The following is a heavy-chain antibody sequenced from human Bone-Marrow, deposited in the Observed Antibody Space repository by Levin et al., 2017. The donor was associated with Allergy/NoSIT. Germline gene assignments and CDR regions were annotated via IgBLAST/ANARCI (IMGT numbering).Heavy chain of an antibody. CDR2: IKQDGSEK. V-gene: IGHV3-7*01. Sequence: PGGSLRLSCAASGFTFNSYWISWVRQAPGKGLEWVANIKQDGSEKYYLDSVKGRFTISRDNAKKSLYLQMNSLRVEDTAVYYCARGDVYIDPRGWFDLWGQGTLVTVSS. J-gene: IGHJ5*02. CDR3: ARGDVYIDPRGWFDL. CDR1: GFTFNSYW. D-gene: IGHD5-24*01.